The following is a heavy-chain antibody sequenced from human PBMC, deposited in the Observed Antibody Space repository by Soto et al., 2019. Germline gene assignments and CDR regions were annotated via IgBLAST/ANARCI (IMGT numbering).Heavy chain of an antibody. CDR2: IYYSGST. D-gene: IGHD2-8*01. V-gene: IGHV4-39*01. J-gene: IGHJ4*02. CDR1: GGSISSSSYY. Sequence: SETLSLTCTVSGGSISSSSYYWGWIRQPPGKGLEWIGSIYYSGSTYYNPSLKSRVTISVDTSKNQFSLKLSSVTAADTAVYYCARRTYYFDYWGQGTLVTVSS. CDR3: ARRTYYFDY.